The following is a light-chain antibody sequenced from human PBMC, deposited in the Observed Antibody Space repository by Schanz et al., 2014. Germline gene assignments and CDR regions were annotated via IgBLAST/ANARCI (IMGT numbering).Light chain of an antibody. CDR3: QQYNNWPRA. CDR1: QSISDY. CDR2: GAS. Sequence: IVLTQSPATLSLSPGERATLSCRASQSISDYLAWYQEKPGQAPRLLIYGASSRATGIPARFSGSGSGTEFTLTISSLQSEDFAVYYCQQYNNWPRAFGPGTKVDIK. J-gene: IGKJ3*01. V-gene: IGKV3D-15*01.